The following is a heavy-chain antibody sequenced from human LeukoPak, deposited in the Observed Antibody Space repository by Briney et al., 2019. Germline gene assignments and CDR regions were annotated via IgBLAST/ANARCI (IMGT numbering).Heavy chain of an antibody. V-gene: IGHV3-48*01. J-gene: IGHJ4*02. Sequence: GGSLRLSCADSGFTFSTYNMAWVRQAPGKGLEWVSYISGSGSTIYHADSVRGRFTIFRDAAKNVLYLQMNSLSAEDTAVYYCAREVVAAAGTVDYWGQGTLVTVSS. D-gene: IGHD6-13*01. CDR2: ISGSGSTI. CDR1: GFTFSTYN. CDR3: AREVVAAAGTVDY.